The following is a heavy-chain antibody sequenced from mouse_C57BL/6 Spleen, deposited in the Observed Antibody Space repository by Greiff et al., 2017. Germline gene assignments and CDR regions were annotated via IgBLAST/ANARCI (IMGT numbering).Heavy chain of an antibody. CDR1: GFTFSDYY. CDR3: ARGDSSGYPYYFDY. Sequence: EVQLQESGGGLVQPGGSLKLSCAASGFTFSDYYMYWVRQTPEKRLEWVAYISNGGGSTYYPDTVKGRFTISRDNAENTLYLQMSRLKSEDTAMYYCARGDSSGYPYYFDYWGQGTTLTVSS. CDR2: ISNGGGST. D-gene: IGHD3-2*02. J-gene: IGHJ2*01. V-gene: IGHV5-12*01.